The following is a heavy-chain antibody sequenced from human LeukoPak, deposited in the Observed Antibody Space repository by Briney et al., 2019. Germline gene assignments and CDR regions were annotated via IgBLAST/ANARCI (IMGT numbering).Heavy chain of an antibody. Sequence: GRSLRLSCAASGFTFSSYAMPWVRQAPGKGLEWVAVISYDGSNKYYADSVKGRFTISRDNSKNTLYLQMNSLRAEDTAVYYCAKDLSVVVPAAMFDWLYNYYYYGMDVWGQGTTVTVSS. J-gene: IGHJ6*02. CDR1: GFTFSSYA. CDR2: ISYDGSNK. CDR3: AKDLSVVVPAAMFDWLYNYYYYGMDV. V-gene: IGHV3-30*04. D-gene: IGHD2-2*01.